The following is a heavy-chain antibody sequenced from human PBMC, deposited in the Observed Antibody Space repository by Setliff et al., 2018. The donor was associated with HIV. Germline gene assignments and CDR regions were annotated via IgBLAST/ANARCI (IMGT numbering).Heavy chain of an antibody. J-gene: IGHJ5*01. D-gene: IGHD1-7*01. V-gene: IGHV4-4*02. Sequence: PSETLSLTCAVSGGSISSSNWWSWVRQPPGKGLEWIGEIYHSGSTNYNPSLKSRVTVSVDTSETQYSLKMISVTAADTAMYYCARVRLELRQYWFDSWGQGSPVTVSS. CDR3: ARVRLELRQYWFDS. CDR1: GGSISSSNW. CDR2: IYHSGST.